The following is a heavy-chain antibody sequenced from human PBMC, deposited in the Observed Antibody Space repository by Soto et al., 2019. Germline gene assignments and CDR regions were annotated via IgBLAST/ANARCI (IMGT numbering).Heavy chain of an antibody. CDR2: IRPFKGDT. Sequence: QEQLVQSGAEVKKTGSSVKLSCRSTSTHRFLHWVRQAPGQPLEWVGWIRPFKGDTNYAQKFQDRVTITRDRSLTTTYMGLRTLTSEDTGIYYCAGTYGSGTLYNRNYYGMDVWGQGTAVTVSS. V-gene: IGHV1-45*01. D-gene: IGHD3-10*01. J-gene: IGHJ6*02. CDR3: AGTYGSGTLYNRNYYGMDV. CDR1: STSTHRF.